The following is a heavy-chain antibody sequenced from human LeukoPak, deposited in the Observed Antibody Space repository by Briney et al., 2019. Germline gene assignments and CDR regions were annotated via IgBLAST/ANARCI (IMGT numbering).Heavy chain of an antibody. V-gene: IGHV1-69*04. CDR3: AREYSSLPYYYYMDV. Sequence: ASVKVSCKASGGTFSSYTISWVRQAPGQGLEWMGRIIPILGIANCAQKFQGRVTITADKSTSTAYMELSSLRSEDTAVYYCAREYSSLPYYYYMDVWGKGTTVTVSS. D-gene: IGHD6-13*01. J-gene: IGHJ6*03. CDR1: GGTFSSYT. CDR2: IIPILGIA.